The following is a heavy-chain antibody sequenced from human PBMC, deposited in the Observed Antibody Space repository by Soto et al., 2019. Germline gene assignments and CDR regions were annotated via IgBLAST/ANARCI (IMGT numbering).Heavy chain of an antibody. V-gene: IGHV4-59*01. Sequence: SETLSLTCSVSGGSISSYFWSWIRQPPGKGLEWIGYVYYSGTTNYNPSLKSRVTISVDTSKNQFSLKLSSVTAADTAVYYCAADSSGYNWFDPWGQGTLFTVSS. CDR1: GGSISSYF. D-gene: IGHD6-19*01. CDR2: VYYSGTT. CDR3: AADSSGYNWFDP. J-gene: IGHJ5*02.